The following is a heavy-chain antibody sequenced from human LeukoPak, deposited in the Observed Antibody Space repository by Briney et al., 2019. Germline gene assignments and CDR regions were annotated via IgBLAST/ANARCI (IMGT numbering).Heavy chain of an antibody. CDR3: AREGTDAFDI. V-gene: IGHV3-21*01. J-gene: IGHJ3*02. CDR2: ISSSSNYI. CDR1: GFTFSTYT. Sequence: PGGSLRLSCGASGFTFSTYTMNWVRQAPGKGLEWVSSISSSSNYIYYADSVKGRFTISRGNAKNSLYLQMNSLRAEDTAVYYCAREGTDAFDIWGQGTMVTVSS.